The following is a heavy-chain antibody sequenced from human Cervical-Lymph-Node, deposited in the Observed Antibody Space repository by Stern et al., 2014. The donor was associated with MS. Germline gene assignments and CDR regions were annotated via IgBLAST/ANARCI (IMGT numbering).Heavy chain of an antibody. Sequence: VQLVESGGGVVQPGRSLRLSCAASGFTFSSYGMHWVRQAPGKGLEWVAVISYDGSNKYYADSVKGRFNISRANSKNTLFLEMNSLRAEDTAVYFCGKGPLYRGSNSSCYFSDFWGQGTLVTVSS. CDR3: GKGPLYRGSNSSCYFSDF. V-gene: IGHV3-30*18. D-gene: IGHD2-2*01. CDR1: GFTFSSYG. CDR2: ISYDGSNK. J-gene: IGHJ4*02.